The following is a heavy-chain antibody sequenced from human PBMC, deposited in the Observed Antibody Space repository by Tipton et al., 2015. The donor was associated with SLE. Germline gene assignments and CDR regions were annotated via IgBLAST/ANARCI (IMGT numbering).Heavy chain of an antibody. J-gene: IGHJ3*01. CDR1: GGSLRNYY. V-gene: IGHV4-59*01. CDR3: ARMGLCTTTTCNEGAFDV. D-gene: IGHD2-2*01. CDR2: IYYTGNT. Sequence: TLSLTCGVSGGSLRNYYWSWIRQPPGKGLEWIGYIYYTGNTNYNPSLKSRVTMSVDTSKSQFSLKLTFVSAADTAIYYCARMGLCTTTTCNEGAFDVWGQGSMVTVSS.